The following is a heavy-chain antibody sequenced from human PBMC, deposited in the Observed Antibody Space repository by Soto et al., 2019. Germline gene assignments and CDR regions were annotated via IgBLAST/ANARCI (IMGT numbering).Heavy chain of an antibody. V-gene: IGHV3-30*18. Sequence: GGSLRLSCAASGFTFSSYGMHWVRQAPGKGLEWVAVISYDGSNKYYADSVKGRFTISRDNSKNTLYLQMNSLRAEDTAVYYCAKDDDYGDLRSWGQGTLVTVS. CDR2: ISYDGSNK. D-gene: IGHD4-17*01. CDR1: GFTFSSYG. J-gene: IGHJ5*02. CDR3: AKDDDYGDLRS.